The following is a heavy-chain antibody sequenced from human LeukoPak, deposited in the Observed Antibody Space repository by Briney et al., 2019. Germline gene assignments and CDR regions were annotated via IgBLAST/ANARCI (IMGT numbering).Heavy chain of an antibody. D-gene: IGHD5-12*01. CDR1: GFTFSDYY. Sequence: GGSLRLSCAASGFTFSDYYMSWNRQAPGKGLEWVSYISSSSSYTNYADSVKGRFTISRDNAKNSLYLQMNSLRAEDTAVYYCARNYEEWLRILDYWGQGTLVTVSS. J-gene: IGHJ4*02. CDR3: ARNYEEWLRILDY. V-gene: IGHV3-11*06. CDR2: ISSSSSYT.